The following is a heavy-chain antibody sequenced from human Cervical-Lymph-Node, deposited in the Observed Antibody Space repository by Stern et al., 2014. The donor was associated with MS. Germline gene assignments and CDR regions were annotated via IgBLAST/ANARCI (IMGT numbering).Heavy chain of an antibody. V-gene: IGHV1-69*01. CDR1: GGTFSSSD. Sequence: VQLVQSGAEVQKPGSSVKVSCRASGGTFSSSDIRWVRQAPGQGLEWMGCSSPIIGTANYAQKSQGRVTITADESTSTAYMELSSLRSEDTAIYYCALGGFGHYFEYWGQGTLVTVSS. J-gene: IGHJ4*02. D-gene: IGHD3-10*01. CDR3: ALGGFGHYFEY. CDR2: SSPIIGTA.